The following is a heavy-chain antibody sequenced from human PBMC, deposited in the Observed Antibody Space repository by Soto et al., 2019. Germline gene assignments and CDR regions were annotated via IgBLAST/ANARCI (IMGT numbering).Heavy chain of an antibody. D-gene: IGHD3-10*01. CDR1: GFTFSSYG. CDR2: ISYDGSNK. J-gene: IGHJ6*02. V-gene: IGHV3-30*18. CDR3: AKDHSGEYGSGSYYKGRHYYYGMDV. Sequence: GGSLRLSCAASGFTFSSYGMHWVRQAPGKGLEWVAVISYDGSNKYYADSVKGRFTISRDNSKNTLYLQMNSLRAEDTAVYYCAKDHSGEYGSGSYYKGRHYYYGMDVWGQGTTVTVSS.